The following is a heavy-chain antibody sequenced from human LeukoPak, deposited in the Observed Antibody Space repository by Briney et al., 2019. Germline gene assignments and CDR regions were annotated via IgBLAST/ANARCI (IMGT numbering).Heavy chain of an antibody. D-gene: IGHD2-2*01. CDR3: AREGAYCSSTSCHIQNWFDP. V-gene: IGHV4-59*01. Sequence: SETLSLTCNVSGGSISGYHWSWIRQPPGKGLEWLGYIYYSGSSNYNPSLKSRVTMSADTSKNQFSLKLSSVTAADTAVYYCAREGAYCSSTSCHIQNWFDPWGQGTLVTVSS. CDR1: GGSISGYH. CDR2: IYYSGSS. J-gene: IGHJ5*02.